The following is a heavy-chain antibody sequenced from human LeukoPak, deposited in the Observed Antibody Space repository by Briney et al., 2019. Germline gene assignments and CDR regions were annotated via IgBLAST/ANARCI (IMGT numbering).Heavy chain of an antibody. CDR3: AKGDSFDY. CDR2: ISYDGSNK. CDR1: GFTFSSYG. Sequence: GGSLGLSCAASGFTFSSYGMHWVRQAPGKGLEWVAVISYDGSNKYYADSVKGRFTISRDNSKNTLYLQMNSLRAEDTAVYYCAKGDSFDYWGQGTLVTVSS. J-gene: IGHJ4*02. V-gene: IGHV3-30*18.